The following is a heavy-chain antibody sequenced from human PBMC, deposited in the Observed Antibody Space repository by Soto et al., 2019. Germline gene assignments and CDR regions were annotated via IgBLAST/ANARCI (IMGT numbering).Heavy chain of an antibody. D-gene: IGHD3-3*01. CDR1: GFTFTSSA. CDR2: IVVGSGNT. CDR3: AAAYDFWSGYSSYYGMDV. Sequence: SVKVSCKASGFTFTSSAAQWVRQARGQRLEWIGWIVVGSGNTNYAQKFQERVTITRDMSTSTAYMELSSLRSEDTAVYYCAAAYDFWSGYSSYYGMDVWGQGTTVPVSS. J-gene: IGHJ6*02. V-gene: IGHV1-58*01.